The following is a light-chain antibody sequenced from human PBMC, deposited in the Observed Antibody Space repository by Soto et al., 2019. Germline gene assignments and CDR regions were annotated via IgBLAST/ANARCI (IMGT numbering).Light chain of an antibody. CDR3: QQYADLQYT. CDR1: QTLTTRF. J-gene: IGKJ2*01. V-gene: IGKV3-20*01. CDR2: GAS. Sequence: EIVLTQSPGTLSLSPGERATLSCMASQTLTTRFLAWYQQKPGQAPRLLIYGASSRATGIPDRFSGSVSGTEYKLTISRLYPEEFAVYSGQQYADLQYTFGRGTTLEIK.